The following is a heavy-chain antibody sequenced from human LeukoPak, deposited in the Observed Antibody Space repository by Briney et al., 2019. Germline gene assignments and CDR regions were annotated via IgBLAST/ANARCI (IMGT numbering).Heavy chain of an antibody. V-gene: IGHV3-48*03. D-gene: IGHD2-15*01. CDR1: GFTFSRYE. CDR3: ARRLPL. Sequence: GGSLRLSCAASGFTFSRYEFNWVRQAPGKGLEWVSYISSSGTTIYYADSVRGRFTTSRDNAKNSLFLEMNSLRVEDTAVYYCARRLPLWGQGTLVTVS. CDR2: ISSSGTTI. J-gene: IGHJ4*02.